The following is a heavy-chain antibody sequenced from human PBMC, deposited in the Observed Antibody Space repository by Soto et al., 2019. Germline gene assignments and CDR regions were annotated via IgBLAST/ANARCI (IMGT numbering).Heavy chain of an antibody. CDR2: ITPFNGNT. Sequence: SVKVSCKASGYTFTYRYLHWVRQAPGQALEWMGWITPFNGNTDYAQKFQDRVTITRDRSMSTAYMELSSLRSEDTAMYYCARGPGYNWNDEANAFDIWGQGTMVTVSS. CDR3: ARGPGYNWNDEANAFDI. CDR1: GYTFTYRY. V-gene: IGHV1-45*02. D-gene: IGHD1-20*01. J-gene: IGHJ3*02.